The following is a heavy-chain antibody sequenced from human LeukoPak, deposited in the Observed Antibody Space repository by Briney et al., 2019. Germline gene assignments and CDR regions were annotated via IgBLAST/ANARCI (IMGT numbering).Heavy chain of an antibody. CDR2: ISRSGGST. V-gene: IGHV3-23*01. J-gene: IGHJ3*02. CDR3: TKGDDHDYIWGSYKSYVFAI. Sequence: GGSLRLSCAASGFTFSSFAMSWVRQAPGKGLEWVSGISRSGGSTYYADSVKGRFTISRDNSKNTLYLQMNSLRGEDTAVYYCTKGDDHDYIWGSYKSYVFAIWGQRTMDTVSS. CDR1: GFTFSSFA. D-gene: IGHD3-16*01.